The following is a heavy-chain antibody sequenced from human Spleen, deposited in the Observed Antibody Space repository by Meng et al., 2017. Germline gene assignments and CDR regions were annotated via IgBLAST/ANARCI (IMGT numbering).Heavy chain of an antibody. Sequence: QVQLQESGPGLVKPSQTLSLTCTVSGGSVSSSGYSWSWIRQPPGKGLEWIGSIAYSGSSFYNPSLKSRLTMSVDTSKNQFSLKLTSVTAADTAVYYCVRSRAWVRTGFDPWGQGTLVTVSS. CDR3: VRSRAWVRTGFDP. CDR1: GGSVSSSGYS. V-gene: IGHV4-30-4*01. J-gene: IGHJ5*02. D-gene: IGHD1-26*01. CDR2: IAYSGSS.